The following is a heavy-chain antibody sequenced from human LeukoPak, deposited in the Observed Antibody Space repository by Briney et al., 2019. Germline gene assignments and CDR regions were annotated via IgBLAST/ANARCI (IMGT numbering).Heavy chain of an antibody. Sequence: PGGSLRLSCAASGFTFSSYSMNWVRQAPGKGLEWVSYISSSSSTIYYADSVKGRFTISRDTAKNSLYLQMNSLRAEDTAVYYCAREMYYYDSSGYFTFDYWGQGTLVTVSS. J-gene: IGHJ4*02. CDR3: AREMYYYDSSGYFTFDY. D-gene: IGHD3-22*01. CDR2: ISSSSSTI. CDR1: GFTFSSYS. V-gene: IGHV3-48*04.